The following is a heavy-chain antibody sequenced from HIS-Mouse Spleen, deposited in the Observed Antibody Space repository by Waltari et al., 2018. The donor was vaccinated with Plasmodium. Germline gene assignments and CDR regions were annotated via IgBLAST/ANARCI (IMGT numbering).Heavy chain of an antibody. CDR2: INHSGST. V-gene: IGHV4-34*01. Sequence: QVQLQQWGAGLLKPSETLSLTCAVYGGSFSGYYWSWIRQPPGKGLEGIGEINHSGSTNYNPSLKSRVTISVDTSKIQFSRKLSSVTAADTAVYYCARLVVVASKDSYWGQGTLVTVSS. J-gene: IGHJ4*02. CDR1: GGSFSGYY. D-gene: IGHD2-15*01. CDR3: ARLVVVASKDSY.